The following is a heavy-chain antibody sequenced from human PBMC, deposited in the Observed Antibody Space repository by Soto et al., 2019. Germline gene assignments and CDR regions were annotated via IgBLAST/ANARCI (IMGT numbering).Heavy chain of an antibody. CDR1: GYTFSSYF. CDR3: ARDLPPVDY. CDR2: ISAYNGNT. Sequence: QVQLVQSGAEVKKPGASVKVSCKASGYTFSSYFISWVRQAPGQGLEWMGWISAYNGNTNYAQNLQGRVTMTTDTSTSTDDMELRSLRSDDTAVYYCARDLPPVDYWGQGTLVTVSS. J-gene: IGHJ4*02. V-gene: IGHV1-18*01.